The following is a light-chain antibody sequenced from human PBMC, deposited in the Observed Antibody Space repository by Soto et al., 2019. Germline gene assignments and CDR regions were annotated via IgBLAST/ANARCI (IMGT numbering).Light chain of an antibody. V-gene: IGKV3-15*01. CDR1: QSVSSN. CDR3: QHRSSWPRLA. CDR2: GAS. J-gene: IGKJ4*01. Sequence: EIVMTQSPATLSVSPGERATLSFRASQSVSSNLAWYQQKPGQAPRLLIYGASTRATGIPARFSGSGSGTEFTLTISSLQSEDFAVYYCQHRSSWPRLAFGGGTKVDIK.